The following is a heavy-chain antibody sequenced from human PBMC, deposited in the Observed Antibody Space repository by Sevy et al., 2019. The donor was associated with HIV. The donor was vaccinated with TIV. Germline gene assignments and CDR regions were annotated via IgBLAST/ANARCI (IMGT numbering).Heavy chain of an antibody. Sequence: GRSLRLSCVASGFTFSSYEMNWVRQAPGKGLEWVSYISNSGTSMYYSDSVKGRFTISRDNARNSLYLQMTSLRAEDTAVYYCARDLPPSATTVAHFDCWGQGTLVTVSS. J-gene: IGHJ4*02. CDR2: ISNSGTSM. D-gene: IGHD4-17*01. CDR3: ARDLPPSATTVAHFDC. CDR1: GFTFSSYE. V-gene: IGHV3-48*03.